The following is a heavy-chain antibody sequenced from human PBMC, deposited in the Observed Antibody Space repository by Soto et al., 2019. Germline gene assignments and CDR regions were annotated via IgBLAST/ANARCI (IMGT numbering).Heavy chain of an antibody. Sequence: GGSLRLSCAASGFTFSSYAMSWVRQAPGKGLEWVSAISGSGGSTYYADSVKGRFTISRDNSKNTLYLQMNSLRAEDTAVYYCAKVTWDIVVVLAFDYWGQGTLVTVSS. J-gene: IGHJ4*02. CDR1: GFTFSSYA. V-gene: IGHV3-23*01. CDR3: AKVTWDIVVVLAFDY. CDR2: ISGSGGST. D-gene: IGHD2-2*01.